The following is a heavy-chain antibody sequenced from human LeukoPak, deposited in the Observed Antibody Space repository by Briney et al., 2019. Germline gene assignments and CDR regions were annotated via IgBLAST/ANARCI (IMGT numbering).Heavy chain of an antibody. V-gene: IGHV4-39*01. D-gene: IGHD6-13*01. J-gene: IGHJ4*02. Sequence: SETVSRTCTLSGGSISSSSYYWGWIRQPPGKGLEWIGSIYYSGSTYHNRSLKSRVTISVDTSKNQFSLKLSSVTAADTAVYYCARILRQLIDYWGQRTLVTVSS. CDR3: ARILRQLIDY. CDR2: IYYSGST. CDR1: GGSISSSSYY.